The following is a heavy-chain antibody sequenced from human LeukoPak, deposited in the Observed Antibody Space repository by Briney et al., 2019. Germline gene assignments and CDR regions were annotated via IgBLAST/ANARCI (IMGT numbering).Heavy chain of an antibody. D-gene: IGHD3-22*01. CDR3: ARAYSSGWNFDY. CDR2: IIPIFGTA. CDR1: GGTFSSYA. Sequence: SVKVSCKASGGTFSSYAISWVRQAPGQGLEWMGGIIPIFGTANYAQKFQGRVTITADESTGTAYMELSSLRSEDTAVYYCARAYSSGWNFDYWGQGTLVTVSS. J-gene: IGHJ4*02. V-gene: IGHV1-69*13.